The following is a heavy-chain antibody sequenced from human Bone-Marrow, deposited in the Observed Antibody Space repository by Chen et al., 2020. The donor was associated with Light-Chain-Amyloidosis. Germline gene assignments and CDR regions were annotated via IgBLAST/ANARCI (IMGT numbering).Heavy chain of an antibody. Sequence: QIQLVQSGTEVKKPGAPVKVPCNISGSTLTDLPIHWVRQAPGKGLEWMGGFDPEDSETIYAQKFQGRVTMTEDTSTGKASMELTSLTYEDTAIYYCVSQAHLRSTSSTWFDPWGQGTLLTVSS. V-gene: IGHV1-24*01. CDR1: GSTLTDLP. CDR2: FDPEDSET. CDR3: VSQAHLRSTSSTWFDP. D-gene: IGHD2-2*01. J-gene: IGHJ5*02.